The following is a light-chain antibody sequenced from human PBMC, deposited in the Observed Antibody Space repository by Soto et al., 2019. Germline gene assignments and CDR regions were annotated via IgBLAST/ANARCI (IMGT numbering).Light chain of an antibody. Sequence: QSALTQPPSASGSPGQSVTISCTGTSSDVAGSDYVSWYQQHPGKAPKLIIYEVTKRPAGFPDRFSGSKSGNTASLTVSGLQADDESYYYCSSFARGDNPHVLFGGGTKLTVL. CDR3: SSFARGDNPHVL. J-gene: IGLJ2*01. V-gene: IGLV2-8*01. CDR1: SSDVAGSDY. CDR2: EVT.